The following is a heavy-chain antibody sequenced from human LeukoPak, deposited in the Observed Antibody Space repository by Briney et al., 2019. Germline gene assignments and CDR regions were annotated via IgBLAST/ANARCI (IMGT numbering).Heavy chain of an antibody. CDR1: GFTFDDYA. CDR2: ISWDGGST. V-gene: IGHV3-43D*03. Sequence: PGGSLRLSCAASGFTFDDYAMHWVRQTPGKGLEWVSLISWDGGSTYYADSVKGRFTISRDNSNNSLYLQMNSLRAEDTALYYCAKDSRGITGTTGYFDYWGQGALVTVSS. CDR3: AKDSRGITGTTGYFDY. J-gene: IGHJ4*02. D-gene: IGHD1-20*01.